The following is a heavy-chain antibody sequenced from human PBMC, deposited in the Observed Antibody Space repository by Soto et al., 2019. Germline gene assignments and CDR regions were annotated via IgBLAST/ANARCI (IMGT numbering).Heavy chain of an antibody. D-gene: IGHD3-16*01. CDR3: AKSAGSNAYYPNDY. Sequence: PGGSLRLSCAASGFTFSNYAMTWVRQAPGKGLEWVSSISGSGISTYYADSVKGRFTISRDNSKNTLYLQMNSLRAEDAAVYYCAKSAGSNAYYPNDYWGQGTLVTVSS. CDR2: ISGSGIST. V-gene: IGHV3-23*01. J-gene: IGHJ4*02. CDR1: GFTFSNYA.